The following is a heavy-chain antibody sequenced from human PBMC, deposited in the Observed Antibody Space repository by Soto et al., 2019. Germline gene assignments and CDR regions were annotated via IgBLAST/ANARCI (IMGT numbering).Heavy chain of an antibody. CDR3: AKDMGNCSGGSCYSELDY. Sequence: ESGGGLVQPGRSLRLSCAASGFTFDDYAMHWVRQAPGKGLEWVSGISWNSGSIGYAESVKGRFTISRDNAKNSLYLQMNSLRAEDTALYYCAKDMGNCSGGSCYSELDYWGQGTLVTVSS. CDR2: ISWNSGSI. J-gene: IGHJ4*02. V-gene: IGHV3-9*01. D-gene: IGHD2-15*01. CDR1: GFTFDDYA.